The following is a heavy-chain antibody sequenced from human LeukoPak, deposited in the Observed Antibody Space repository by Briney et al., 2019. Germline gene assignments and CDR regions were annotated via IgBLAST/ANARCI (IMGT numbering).Heavy chain of an antibody. CDR3: ARSSGTGTFSY. V-gene: IGHV4-39*02. CDR2: VYYGRSP. CDR1: GDSISRGTYY. J-gene: IGHJ4*02. D-gene: IGHD6-25*01. Sequence: SETLSLTCTVSGDSISRGTYYWAWIRQPPGKGLEWIGSVYYGRSPYFNPSLESRATISVDTSKNHFSLKMSSVTAADTAVYYCARSSGTGTFSYWGQGTLVTVSS.